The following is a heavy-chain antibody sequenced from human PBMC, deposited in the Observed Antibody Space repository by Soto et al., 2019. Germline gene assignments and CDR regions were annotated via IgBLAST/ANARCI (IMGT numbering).Heavy chain of an antibody. CDR3: ARGGQRLIERGCLDT. J-gene: IGHJ5*02. CDR2: IIPILGPA. Sequence: QVHLVQSGAEVRKPGASVKVSCKLSGDSFSTHRINWVRQAPGQGLEWMGGIIPILGPAVYAQRFQGRVSISADESTSTAYLVLSGLKSDDTAVYFCARGGQRLIERGCLDTWGQGTLVTVSS. D-gene: IGHD6-25*01. CDR1: GDSFSTHR. V-gene: IGHV1-69*01.